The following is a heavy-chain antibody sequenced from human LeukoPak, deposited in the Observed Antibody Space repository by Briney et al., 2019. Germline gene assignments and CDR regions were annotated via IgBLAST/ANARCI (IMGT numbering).Heavy chain of an antibody. Sequence: VQLVESGGGVVQPGRSLRLSCAASGFTFSSYGMHWVRQAPGKGLEWVASINPSGSVRYYVNSVKGRFTISRDNAKNSLYLQMSNLRAEDTAVYFCARGGGLDVWGQGATVTVSS. V-gene: IGHV3-7*03. CDR1: GFTFSSYG. J-gene: IGHJ6*02. CDR3: ARGGGLDV. CDR2: INPSGSVR. D-gene: IGHD3-16*01.